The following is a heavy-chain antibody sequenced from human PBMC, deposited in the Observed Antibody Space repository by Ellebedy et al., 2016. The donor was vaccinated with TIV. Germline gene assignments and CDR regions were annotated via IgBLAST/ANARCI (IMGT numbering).Heavy chain of an antibody. J-gene: IGHJ3*02. V-gene: IGHV4-59*01. Sequence: SETLSLTCTVSGGSISSYYWSWIRQPPGKGLELIGSFYYNGSTNYNPSLKSRVTISVDTSKNQFSLKLSSVTAADTAVYYCARDFKEGAFDIWGQGTMVSVSS. CDR2: FYYNGST. CDR1: GGSISSYY. CDR3: ARDFKEGAFDI.